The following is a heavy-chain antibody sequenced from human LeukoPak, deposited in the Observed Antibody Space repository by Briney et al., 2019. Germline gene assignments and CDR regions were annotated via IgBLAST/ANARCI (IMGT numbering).Heavy chain of an antibody. CDR3: ARGFRAFDF. CDR1: GFTFSSYG. Sequence: GGSLRLSCAASGFTFSSYGMHWVRQAPGKGLEWVAVISYDGSNKYYADSVKGRFTISRDNSKNTLYLQMNSLRAEDTAVYYCARGFRAFDFWAQGTMVTVSS. CDR2: ISYDGSNK. J-gene: IGHJ3*01. V-gene: IGHV3-30*03.